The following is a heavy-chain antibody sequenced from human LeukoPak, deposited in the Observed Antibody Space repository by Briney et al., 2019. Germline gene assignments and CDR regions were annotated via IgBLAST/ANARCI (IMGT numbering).Heavy chain of an antibody. J-gene: IGHJ2*01. Sequence: SQTLSLTCAISGDSVSSKSAAWNWIRQSPSRGLEWLGRTYYRSKWYNDYAVSLKSRITINPDTSKNQFSLQLNSVTPEDTAVYYCARAGTYGYYWYFDLWGRGTLVTVSS. CDR3: ARAGTYGYYWYFDL. CDR2: TYYRSKWYN. V-gene: IGHV6-1*01. D-gene: IGHD5-24*01. CDR1: GDSVSSKSAA.